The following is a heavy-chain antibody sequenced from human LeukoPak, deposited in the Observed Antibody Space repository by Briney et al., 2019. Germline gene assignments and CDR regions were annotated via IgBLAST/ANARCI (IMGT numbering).Heavy chain of an antibody. D-gene: IGHD1-26*01. CDR3: ARVKWEWGFDP. V-gene: IGHV3-7*03. CDR2: IRPDGSEK. Sequence: RGSLRLSCAASGFTFSTYWMSWVRQAPGKGLEWVANIRPDGSEKYYVDSVKGRLTISRDNAKNSLSLQMNSLRAEDTAVYYCARVKWEWGFDPWGQGTLVTVSS. CDR1: GFTFSTYW. J-gene: IGHJ5*02.